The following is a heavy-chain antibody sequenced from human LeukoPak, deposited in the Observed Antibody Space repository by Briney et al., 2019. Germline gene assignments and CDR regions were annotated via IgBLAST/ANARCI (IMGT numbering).Heavy chain of an antibody. CDR1: GFTLSSYW. J-gene: IGHJ5*02. V-gene: IGHV3-74*01. CDR3: AKDISYDILTGFDP. Sequence: GGSLRLSCAASGFTLSSYWMHWVRQAPGKGLVWVSRINSDGSSTSYADSVKGRFTISRDNSKNTLYLQMNSLRAEDTALYYCAKDISYDILTGFDPWGQGTLVTVSS. D-gene: IGHD3-9*01. CDR2: INSDGSST.